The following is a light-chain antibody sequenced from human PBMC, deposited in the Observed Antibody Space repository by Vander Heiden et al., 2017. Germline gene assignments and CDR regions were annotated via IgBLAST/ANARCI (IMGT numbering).Light chain of an antibody. J-gene: IGLJ3*02. CDR1: SSDVGAYDY. CDR3: CSYAGSYTWV. CDR2: DVT. Sequence: QSALTQPRPVSGSPGQSVTTSCSGTSSDVGAYDYVSWYQQHPGKAPKLLIYDVTKWPSGVPDRFSGSESGNTATLTSSGLLTEDEADYYCCSYAGSYTWVFGGGTKVTVL. V-gene: IGLV2-11*01.